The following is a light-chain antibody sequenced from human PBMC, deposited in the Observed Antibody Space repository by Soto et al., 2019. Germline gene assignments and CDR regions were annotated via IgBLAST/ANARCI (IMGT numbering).Light chain of an antibody. Sequence: DIQLTQYQSFPSSSFGDRVTITCRASQGISSYLAWYQQKPGKAPKLLIYAASTLQSGVPSRFSVSGSGTEFTLTISRLKNEDFATYDCQQLNSYTLTFGGGTKVDIK. CDR1: QGISSY. CDR3: QQLNSYTLT. CDR2: AAS. V-gene: IGKV1-9*01. J-gene: IGKJ4*01.